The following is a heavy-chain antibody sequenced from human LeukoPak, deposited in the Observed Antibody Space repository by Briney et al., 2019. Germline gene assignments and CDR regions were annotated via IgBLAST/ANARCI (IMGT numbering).Heavy chain of an antibody. V-gene: IGHV3-30*05. D-gene: IGHD4-17*01. CDR3: ARESSGDYAVDY. J-gene: IGHJ4*02. CDR2: ISYDGSKN. CDR1: GLTFSGYG. Sequence: GGSLRLSCAASGLTFSGYGMHWVRQAPGKGLEWVAFISYDGSKNYYADSVKGRFTISRDNSRNTLYLQMNSLRAEGTAVYYCARESSGDYAVDYWGQGTLVSVSS.